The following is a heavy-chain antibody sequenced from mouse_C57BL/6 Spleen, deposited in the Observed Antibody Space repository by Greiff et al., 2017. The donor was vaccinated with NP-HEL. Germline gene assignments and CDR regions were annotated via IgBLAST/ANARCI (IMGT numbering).Heavy chain of an antibody. Sequence: VQLQQSGPELVKPGTSVKISCKASGYAFSSSWMNWVKQRPGKGLEWIGRIYPGDGDTNYNGKFKGKATLTVDKSSSTAYLQLSSLTSEDSAVYACARDRVYYDDFDAMDYWGQGTSVTVSS. D-gene: IGHD2-13*01. V-gene: IGHV1-82*01. J-gene: IGHJ4*01. CDR2: IYPGDGDT. CDR1: GYAFSSSW. CDR3: ARDRVYYDDFDAMDY.